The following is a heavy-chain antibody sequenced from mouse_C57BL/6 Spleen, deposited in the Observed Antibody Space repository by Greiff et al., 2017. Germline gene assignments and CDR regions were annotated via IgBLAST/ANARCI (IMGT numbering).Heavy chain of an antibody. CDR1: GYTFTSYW. CDR3: ARKGEPLAMDY. V-gene: IGHV1-64*01. J-gene: IGHJ4*01. CDR2: IHPNSGST. D-gene: IGHD6-1*01. Sequence: QVQLQQPGAELVKPGASVKLSCKASGYTFTSYWMHWVKQRPGQGLEWIGMIHPNSGSTNYNEKFKSKATLTVDKSSSTAYMQLSSLTSEDAAVYYCARKGEPLAMDYWGQGTSVTVSS.